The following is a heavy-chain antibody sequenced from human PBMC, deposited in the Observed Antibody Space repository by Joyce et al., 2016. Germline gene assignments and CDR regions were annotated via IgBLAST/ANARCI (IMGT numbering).Heavy chain of an antibody. CDR1: GGPFRGFF. CDR2: ITTSGAT. V-gene: IGHV4-34*02. J-gene: IGHJ4*02. Sequence: QVQLRQWGAGLLKPSETLSLTCAVSGGPFRGFFWTWVRQPPGKALEWIGDITTSGATNYNPSLRSRVAISVDTSNNQFSLTLTSLSAADMAVYYCARSQWLAPLMYWGQGTLVTVSP. CDR3: ARSQWLAPLMY. D-gene: IGHD6-19*01.